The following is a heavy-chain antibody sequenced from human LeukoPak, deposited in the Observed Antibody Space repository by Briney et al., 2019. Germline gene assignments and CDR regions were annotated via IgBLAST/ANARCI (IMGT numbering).Heavy chain of an antibody. V-gene: IGHV1-8*01. CDR3: ARGGRNYGDYDNYYYGMDV. D-gene: IGHD4-17*01. CDR2: MNPNSGNT. J-gene: IGHJ6*02. CDR1: GYTFTSYD. Sequence: ASVKVSCKASGYTFTSYDINWVRQATGQGLEWMGWMNPNSGNTGYAQKFQGRVTMTRNTSISTAYMELSSLRSEDTAVYYCARGGRNYGDYDNYYYGMDVWGQGTTVTVSS.